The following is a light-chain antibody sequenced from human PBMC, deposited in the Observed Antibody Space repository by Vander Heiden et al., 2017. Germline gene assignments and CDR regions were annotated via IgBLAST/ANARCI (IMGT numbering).Light chain of an antibody. CDR2: DAI. CDR3: LQRSNWPYT. J-gene: IGKJ2*01. Sequence: EIVWTQSPATLSLSRGERATLSCRASQSGSSYLAWYQHTPGPAPRLLIYDAINGVTGIPARFNGTGSRADFTLTISRLEPEEFAVYYCLQRSNWPYTFGQGTKLEIK. CDR1: QSGSSY. V-gene: IGKV3-11*01.